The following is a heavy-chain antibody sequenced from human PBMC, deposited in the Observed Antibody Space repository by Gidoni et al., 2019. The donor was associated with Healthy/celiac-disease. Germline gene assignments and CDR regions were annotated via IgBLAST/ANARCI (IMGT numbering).Heavy chain of an antibody. V-gene: IGHV4-59*01. Sequence: QVQLQESGPGLVKPSATLSLTCPVSGGSISSYYWSWIRQTPGQGLEWIGYSYYSGSTNYNTSLKSRVTISVDKSKNQFAMKRSSVTAADTAVYYCARLVVAAAGLDWFDPWGQGTLVTVSS. CDR2: SYYSGST. D-gene: IGHD6-13*01. J-gene: IGHJ5*02. CDR1: GGSISSYY. CDR3: ARLVVAAAGLDWFDP.